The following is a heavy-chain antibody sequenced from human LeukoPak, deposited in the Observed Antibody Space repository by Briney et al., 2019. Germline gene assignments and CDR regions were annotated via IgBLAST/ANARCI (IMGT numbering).Heavy chain of an antibody. J-gene: IGHJ4*02. CDR1: GYSFTRYW. Sequence: PGESLKISCKGSGYSFTRYWIGWVRQMPGKGLEWMGIIYPGDSDTRYSPSFQGQVTISADKSISTAYLQWSSLKASDTAMYYCARTYYDILTGYYRFEGFDYWGQGTLVTVSS. D-gene: IGHD3-9*01. V-gene: IGHV5-51*01. CDR2: IYPGDSDT. CDR3: ARTYYDILTGYYRFEGFDY.